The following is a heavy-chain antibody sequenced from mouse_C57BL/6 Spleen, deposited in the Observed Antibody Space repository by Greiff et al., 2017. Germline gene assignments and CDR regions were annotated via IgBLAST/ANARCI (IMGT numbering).Heavy chain of an antibody. J-gene: IGHJ4*01. V-gene: IGHV14-3*01. CDR1: GFNIQNTY. Sequence: VQLQQSVAELVRPGASVKLSCTASGFNIQNTYMHWVKQRPEQGLEWIGRIDPANGNTKYAPKFQGKATITADTSSNTAYLQLSSLTSEDTAIYYCARLLREAMDYWGQGTSVTVSS. D-gene: IGHD1-1*01. CDR3: ARLLREAMDY. CDR2: IDPANGNT.